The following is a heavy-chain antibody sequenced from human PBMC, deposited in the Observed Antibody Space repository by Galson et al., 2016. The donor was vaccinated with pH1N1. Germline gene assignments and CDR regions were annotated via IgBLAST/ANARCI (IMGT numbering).Heavy chain of an antibody. V-gene: IGHV1-2*06. CDR2: ISPSRGDT. D-gene: IGHD2/OR15-2a*01. J-gene: IGHJ5*02. CDR1: GFTFSGYF. Sequence: SVKVSCKASGFTFSGYFIHWVRQAPGQGLEWMGRISPSRGDTDYAQKFQGRVTMTGDTSTTAHMELSRLTSNDTATYYCARGSLREIVIVPTNVRSGNWFDPWGQGTLVIVSS. CDR3: ARGSLREIVIVPTNVRSGNWFDP.